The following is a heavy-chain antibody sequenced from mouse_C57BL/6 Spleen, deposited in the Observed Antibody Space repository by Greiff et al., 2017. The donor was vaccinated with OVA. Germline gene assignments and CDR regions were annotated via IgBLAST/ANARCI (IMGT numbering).Heavy chain of an antibody. CDR2: ISSGGSYT. CDR3: AGTTVGVGAFDY. J-gene: IGHJ2*01. Sequence: DVMLVESGGDLVKPGGSLKLSCAASGFTFSSYGMSWVRQTPDKRLEWVATISSGGSYTYYPDSVKGRFTISRDNAKNTLYLQMSSLKSEDTAMYYCAGTTVGVGAFDYWGQGTTLTVSS. CDR1: GFTFSSYG. V-gene: IGHV5-6*02. D-gene: IGHD1-1*01.